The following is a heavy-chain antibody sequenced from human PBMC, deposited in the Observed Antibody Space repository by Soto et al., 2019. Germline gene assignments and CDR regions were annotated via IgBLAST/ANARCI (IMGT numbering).Heavy chain of an antibody. CDR1: GGSISSYY. Sequence: SETLSLTCTVSGGSISSYYWSWIRQPPGKGLEWIGYIYHSGSTNYNPSLKSRVTISVDTSKNPFSLKLTSVTAADTAVYYCARVGYYDSSGYYYFDYWGQGTLVTVS. CDR2: IYHSGST. V-gene: IGHV4-59*01. CDR3: ARVGYYDSSGYYYFDY. J-gene: IGHJ4*02. D-gene: IGHD3-22*01.